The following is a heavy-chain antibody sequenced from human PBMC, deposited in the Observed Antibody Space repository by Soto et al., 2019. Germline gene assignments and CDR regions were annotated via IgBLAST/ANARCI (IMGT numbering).Heavy chain of an antibody. Sequence: EVQLVESGGGLVQPGGSLRLSCAASGFTFSDHYMDWVRQAPGKGLEWVGRIRNKANSYSTQYAASVKGRFTISRDDSKTSMSLQMNSLKTEDTAVYYCTRVRIYADESGRTFDIWGQGTEVTVSS. CDR1: GFTFSDHY. D-gene: IGHD2-8*01. CDR2: IRNKANSYST. CDR3: TRVRIYADESGRTFDI. V-gene: IGHV3-72*01. J-gene: IGHJ3*02.